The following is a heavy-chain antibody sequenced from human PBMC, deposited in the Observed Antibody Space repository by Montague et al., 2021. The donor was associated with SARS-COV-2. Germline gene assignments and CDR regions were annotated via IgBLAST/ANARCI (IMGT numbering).Heavy chain of an antibody. CDR2: IFYSGST. J-gene: IGHJ3*02. CDR1: GGSISSSSYY. Sequence: SETLSLTCTVSGGSISSSSYYWGWIRQPPGKGLEWIGNIFYSGSTYYNPSLKSRVTISVDTSKNQFSLRLSSVTAADTAVYYCARLPYFYDSTHAFDIWGQGTMVTGSS. CDR3: ARLPYFYDSTHAFDI. D-gene: IGHD3-22*01. V-gene: IGHV4-39*01.